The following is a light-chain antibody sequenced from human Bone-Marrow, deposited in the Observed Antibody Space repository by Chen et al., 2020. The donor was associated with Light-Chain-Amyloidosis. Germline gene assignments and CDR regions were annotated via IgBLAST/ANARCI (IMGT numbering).Light chain of an antibody. CDR2: RDT. Sequence: SYELTQPPSVSVSPGQTARITCSGDDLPTKYAYWYQQKPGQAPVLVIHRDTERPSGLSERFSSSSSGTTATLTSSGVQAEDEADYPCQSADSSGTYEVIFGGGTKRTVL. CDR3: QSADSSGTYEVI. V-gene: IGLV3-25*03. CDR1: DLPTKY. J-gene: IGLJ2*01.